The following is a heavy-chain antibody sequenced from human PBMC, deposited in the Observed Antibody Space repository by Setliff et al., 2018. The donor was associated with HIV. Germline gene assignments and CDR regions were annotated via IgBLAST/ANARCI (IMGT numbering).Heavy chain of an antibody. CDR2: MYDGGTT. V-gene: IGHV3-53*01. CDR3: AKGSGFYDY. J-gene: IGHJ4*02. CDR1: GFTVSNDY. Sequence: GSLRLSCAASGFTVSNDYMSWVRQAPGRGLEWVALMYDGGTTHYSDSVKGRFTISRDISKNTLDLQMNSLRVDDTAVYYCAKGSGFYDYWGQGTLVTVSS. D-gene: IGHD3-22*01.